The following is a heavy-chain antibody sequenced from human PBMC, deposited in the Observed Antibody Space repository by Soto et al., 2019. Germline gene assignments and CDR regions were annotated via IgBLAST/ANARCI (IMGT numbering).Heavy chain of an antibody. CDR3: ASESTTVGPLGY. V-gene: IGHV1-69*06. J-gene: IGHJ4*02. D-gene: IGHD4-17*01. Sequence: ASVKVSCKASGGTFSSYAISWVRQAPGQGLEWMGGIIPIFGTANYAQKFQGRVTITADKSTSTAYMELSSLRSEDTAVYYCASESTTVGPLGYWGQGTQVTVSS. CDR1: GGTFSSYA. CDR2: IIPIFGTA.